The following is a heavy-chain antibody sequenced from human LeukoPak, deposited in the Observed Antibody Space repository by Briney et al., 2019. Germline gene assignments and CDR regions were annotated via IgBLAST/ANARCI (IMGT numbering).Heavy chain of an antibody. CDR2: IYPGDSDT. J-gene: IGHJ4*02. Sequence: GESLKISCKGSGYSFTSYWIGWVRQLPGKGLEWMGIIYPGDSDTRYSPSFQGQVTISADKSISTAYLQWSSLKAWETAMYYCARHHTRYSGYEPTYYWGQGTLVTVSS. V-gene: IGHV5-51*01. CDR1: GYSFTSYW. CDR3: ARHHTRYSGYEPTYY. D-gene: IGHD5-12*01.